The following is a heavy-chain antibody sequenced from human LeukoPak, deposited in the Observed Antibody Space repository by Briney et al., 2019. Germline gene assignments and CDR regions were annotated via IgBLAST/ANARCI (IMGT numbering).Heavy chain of an antibody. D-gene: IGHD6-19*01. CDR1: GFTFNTYA. V-gene: IGHV3-23*01. CDR3: AKDVSSGWLGIAFDI. CDR2: ISGSGGST. J-gene: IGHJ3*02. Sequence: GGSLRLSCAASGFTFNTYAMSWVRQAPGKGLEWVSAISGSGGSTYYADSVKGRFTISRDNSKNTLYLQMNSLRAEDTAVYYCAKDVSSGWLGIAFDIWGQGTMVTVSS.